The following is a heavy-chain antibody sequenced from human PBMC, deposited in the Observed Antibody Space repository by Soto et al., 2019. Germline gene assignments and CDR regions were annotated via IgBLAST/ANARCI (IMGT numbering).Heavy chain of an antibody. CDR3: AASEVGLISVLGT. CDR2: IPYSGGP. CDR1: GGSMKNFF. J-gene: IGHJ5*02. Sequence: QVQLQESSPGLVKPSETLSLTCTVSGGSMKNFFWSWIRQPPGKGLEWIGYIPYSGGPTYTPSLKSRVSIAIDTSRNQFSLRLTSVTTADTAVYYCAASEVGLISVLGTWGQGTQVTVSS. D-gene: IGHD3-10*02. V-gene: IGHV4-59*01.